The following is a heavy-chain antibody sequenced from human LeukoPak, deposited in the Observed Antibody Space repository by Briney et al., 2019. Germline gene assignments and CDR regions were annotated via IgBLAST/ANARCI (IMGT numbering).Heavy chain of an antibody. CDR1: GGSISSYY. D-gene: IGHD3-22*01. V-gene: IGHV4-59*01. CDR3: GLMWGDSSGYYYGTLDY. Sequence: SETLSLTCTVPGGSISSYYWSWIRHPPGKGLEWIGYIYYCGSSNYNPSLKRRVPISIDMAKNQFSLKLSSVTAADTAVYYCGLMWGDSSGYYYGTLDYWGRGTLVTVSS. J-gene: IGHJ4*02. CDR2: IYYCGSS.